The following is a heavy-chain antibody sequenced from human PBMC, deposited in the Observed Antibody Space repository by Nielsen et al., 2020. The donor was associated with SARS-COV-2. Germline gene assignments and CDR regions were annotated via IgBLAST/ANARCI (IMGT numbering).Heavy chain of an antibody. CDR1: GGSFSGYY. V-gene: IGHV4-34*01. J-gene: IGHJ5*02. CDR2: INHTRRP. Sequence: SETLSLTCAVYGGSFSGYYWSWIRQPPGKGLEWIGEINHTRRPNYNPSLKSRVTMSVDTSKNQFSLNLNSVTAADTGVYYCVRGRTGHSFGLGLDPWGQGTLVTVSS. CDR3: VRGRTGHSFGLGLDP. D-gene: IGHD5-18*01.